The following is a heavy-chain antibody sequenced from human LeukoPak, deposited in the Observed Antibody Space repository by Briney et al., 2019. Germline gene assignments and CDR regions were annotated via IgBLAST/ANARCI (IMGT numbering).Heavy chain of an antibody. CDR1: GGSFSGYY. Sequence: SETLSLTCAVYGGSFSGYYWSWIRQPPGKGLEWIGEINHSGSTNYNPSLKSRVTISVDTSKNQFSLKPSSVTAADTAVYYCARSGYSYGLDYWGQGTLVTVSS. D-gene: IGHD5-18*01. J-gene: IGHJ4*02. CDR3: ARSGYSYGLDY. V-gene: IGHV4-34*01. CDR2: INHSGST.